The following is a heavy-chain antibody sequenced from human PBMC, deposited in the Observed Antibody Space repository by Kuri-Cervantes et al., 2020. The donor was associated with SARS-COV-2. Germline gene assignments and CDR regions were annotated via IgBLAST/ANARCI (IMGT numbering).Heavy chain of an antibody. CDR3: ARDPYYYGEYPDY. CDR1: GFTFSSYA. J-gene: IGHJ4*02. V-gene: IGHV3-30*04. Sequence: GESLKIPCAASGFTFSSYAMHWVRQAPGKGLEWVAVISYDGSKKYYAESVKGRFTISRDNSKNTMYLQMNSLRAEDTAVYYCARDPYYYGEYPDYWGQGTLVTVSS. CDR2: ISYDGSKK. D-gene: IGHD4-17*01.